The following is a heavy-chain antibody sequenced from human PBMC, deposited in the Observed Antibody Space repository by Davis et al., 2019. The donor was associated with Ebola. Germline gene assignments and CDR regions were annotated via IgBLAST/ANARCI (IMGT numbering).Heavy chain of an antibody. V-gene: IGHV3-7*01. Sequence: GESLKIPCAASGFTFSSYWMSLVRQAPGKGLEWVSNIKQDGSEEYYVDSVKGRITISRENAKNSLYLQMNSLRAEDTAVYDCARGPPEDVVVVVVAADYWGQGTLVTVSS. J-gene: IGHJ4*02. D-gene: IGHD2-15*01. CDR2: IKQDGSEE. CDR3: ARGPPEDVVVVVVAADY. CDR1: GFTFSSYW.